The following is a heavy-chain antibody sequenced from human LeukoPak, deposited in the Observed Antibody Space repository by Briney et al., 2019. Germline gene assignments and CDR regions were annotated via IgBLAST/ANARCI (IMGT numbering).Heavy chain of an antibody. Sequence: SETLSLTCTVSGGSISSYYWSWIRQPPGKGLEWIGYIYYSESTNYNPSLKSRVTISVDTSKNQFSLKLSSVTAADTAVYYCARAQRVPRVDYWGQGTLVTVSS. CDR2: IYYSEST. CDR3: ARAQRVPRVDY. D-gene: IGHD2-2*01. V-gene: IGHV4-59*01. J-gene: IGHJ4*02. CDR1: GGSISSYY.